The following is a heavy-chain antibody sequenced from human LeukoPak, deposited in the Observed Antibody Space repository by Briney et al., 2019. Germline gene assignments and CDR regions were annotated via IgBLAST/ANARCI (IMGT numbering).Heavy chain of an antibody. CDR2: INSDGSST. V-gene: IGHV3-74*01. D-gene: IGHD3-10*01. CDR1: GFTFSSYW. Sequence: PGGSLRLSCAASGFTFSSYWMHWVRQAPGKGLVWVSRINSDGSSTSYADSVKGRFTISRDNAKNTLYLQMNSLRAEDTAVYYCATGDYYYGSGSYYNDRGYYRMDVWGQGTTVTVSS. CDR3: ATGDYYYGSGSYYNDRGYYRMDV. J-gene: IGHJ6*02.